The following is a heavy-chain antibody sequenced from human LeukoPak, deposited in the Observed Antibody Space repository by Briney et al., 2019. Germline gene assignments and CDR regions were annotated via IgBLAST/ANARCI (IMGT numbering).Heavy chain of an antibody. CDR1: GYSFTSYW. D-gene: IGHD3-22*01. CDR2: IYPGDSDT. J-gene: IGHJ4*02. CDR3: ARPLFGDSSGYYYFDY. Sequence: GESLKISCKGSGYSFTSYWIGWVRQMPGKGLEWMGIIYPGDSDTSYSPSFQGQVTISADKSISTAYLQWSSLKASDTAMYYCARPLFGDSSGYYYFDYWGQGTLVTVSS. V-gene: IGHV5-51*03.